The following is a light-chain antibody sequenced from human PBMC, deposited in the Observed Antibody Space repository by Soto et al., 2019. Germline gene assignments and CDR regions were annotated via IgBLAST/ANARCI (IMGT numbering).Light chain of an antibody. CDR1: QDISSH. CDR3: QQVKTYPLT. V-gene: IGKV1-9*01. CDR2: AAS. J-gene: IGKJ4*01. Sequence: DIQLTQSPSFLSASVGDRVTITCRASQDISSHLAWYQQKPGKAPKLLIYAASTLQSGVPSGFGGSGSGTEFTLTITSLQHADFATYYCQQVKTYPLTFGGGAKVEIK.